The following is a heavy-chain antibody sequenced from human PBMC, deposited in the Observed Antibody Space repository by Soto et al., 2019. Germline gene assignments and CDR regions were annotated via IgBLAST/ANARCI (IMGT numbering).Heavy chain of an antibody. CDR3: ARDYHGGGAFDI. Sequence: QVQLQESGPGLVKPSETLSLTCTVSGGSISSYYLSWIRQPPGKGLEWIGYIYYSGSTNYNHYLNSRVTISVDTSKNQFSMKLSSVTAADTAVYYGARDYHGGGAFDIWCQWTRVTVYS. CDR1: GGSISSYY. D-gene: IGHD4-17*01. V-gene: IGHV4-59*01. CDR2: IYYSGST. J-gene: IGHJ3*02.